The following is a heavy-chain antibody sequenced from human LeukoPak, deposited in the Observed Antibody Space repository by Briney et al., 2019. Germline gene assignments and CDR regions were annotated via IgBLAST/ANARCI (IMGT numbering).Heavy chain of an antibody. CDR2: ISYDGSNK. CDR1: GSAISSYS. J-gene: IGHJ4*02. D-gene: IGHD6-13*01. Sequence: GGSLRLSCAASGSAISSYSMNWVRQAPGKGLEWVTIISYDGSNKYYADSVKGRFTISRDNSKNTLYLQMTSLRAEDTAVYYCARAEAAGTPDYWGQGTLVTVSS. CDR3: ARAEAAGTPDY. V-gene: IGHV3-30*03.